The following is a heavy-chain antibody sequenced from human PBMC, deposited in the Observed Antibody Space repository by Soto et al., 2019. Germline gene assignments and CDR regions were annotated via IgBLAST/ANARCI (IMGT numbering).Heavy chain of an antibody. CDR3: ATVGMAGSDPRYYYYGMDV. V-gene: IGHV1-24*01. CDR2: FDPEDGET. Sequence: ASVKVSCKVSGYTLPELSMHWVRQAPGKGLEWMGGFDPEDGETIYAQKFQGRVTMTEDTSTDTAYMELSSLRSEDTAVYYCATVGMAGSDPRYYYYGMDVWGQGTTVTVSS. CDR1: GYTLPELS. D-gene: IGHD3-10*01. J-gene: IGHJ6*02.